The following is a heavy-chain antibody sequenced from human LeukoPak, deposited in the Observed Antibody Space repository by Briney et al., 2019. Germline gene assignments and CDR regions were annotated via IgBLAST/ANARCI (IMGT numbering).Heavy chain of an antibody. V-gene: IGHV4-34*01. CDR1: GGTFSGYY. CDR2: INHSGST. Sequence: PSETLSLTCAVYGGTFSGYYWSWIRQPPGKGLEWIGEINHSGSTNYNPSLKSRVTISVDTSKNQFSLKLSSVTAADTAVYYCARDVGYARYGSGSYYHWGQGTLVTVSS. J-gene: IGHJ5*02. CDR3: ARDVGYARYGSGSYYH. D-gene: IGHD3-10*01.